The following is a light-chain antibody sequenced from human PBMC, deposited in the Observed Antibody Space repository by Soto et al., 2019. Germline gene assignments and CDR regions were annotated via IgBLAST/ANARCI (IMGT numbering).Light chain of an antibody. CDR2: HAS. J-gene: IGKJ1*01. V-gene: IGKV3-15*01. Sequence: EVVMTQSPATLSVSPGERATLSCRASQSVSSSLAWYQQKPGQAPRLLIYHASTGATGIPARFSGSGSGTDFTLTITSLQSEDSAVYYCQQYGSSPRTFGPGTKVEI. CDR3: QQYGSSPRT. CDR1: QSVSSS.